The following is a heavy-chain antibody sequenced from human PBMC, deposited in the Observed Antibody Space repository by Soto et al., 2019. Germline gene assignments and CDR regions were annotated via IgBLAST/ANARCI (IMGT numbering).Heavy chain of an antibody. CDR3: ARMTTPSYFDY. V-gene: IGHV4-59*01. CDR1: GGSISSYY. CDR2: IYYSGST. J-gene: IGHJ4*02. Sequence: PSETLSLTCTVSGGSISSYYWSWIRQPPGKGLEWIGYIYYSGSTNYNPSLKSRVTISVDTSKNQFSLKLSSVTAADTAVYYCARMTTPSYFDYWGQGTLVTVSS. D-gene: IGHD4-4*01.